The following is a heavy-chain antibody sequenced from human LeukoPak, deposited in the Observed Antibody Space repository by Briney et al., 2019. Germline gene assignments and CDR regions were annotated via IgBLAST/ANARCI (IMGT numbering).Heavy chain of an antibody. CDR3: AREGGIARPPYLYYYIDV. J-gene: IGHJ6*03. CDR2: INTYSANT. D-gene: IGHD6-6*01. CDR1: GYTFNNHD. V-gene: IGHV1-18*01. Sequence: ASVKVSCKASGYTFNNHDINWVRQAPGRGLEWMGWINTYSANTNYAQEFQDRVIMTTDTSTSTAYMEPRSLRSDDTAVYYCAREGGIARPPYLYYYIDVWGKGTTVTVSS.